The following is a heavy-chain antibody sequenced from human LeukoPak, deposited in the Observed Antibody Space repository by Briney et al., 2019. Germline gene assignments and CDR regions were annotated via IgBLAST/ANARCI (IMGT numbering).Heavy chain of an antibody. D-gene: IGHD5-24*01. Sequence: SETLSLTCAVYGGSFSDYYWSWIRQPPGKGLEWIGEINHSGTTNYNPSLKSRVTISVDKSKNQFSLNVSSVTAADTAVYYCARDGVGMATIGDDAFDIWGQGTMVTVSS. V-gene: IGHV4-34*01. J-gene: IGHJ3*02. CDR3: ARDGVGMATIGDDAFDI. CDR2: INHSGTT. CDR1: GGSFSDYY.